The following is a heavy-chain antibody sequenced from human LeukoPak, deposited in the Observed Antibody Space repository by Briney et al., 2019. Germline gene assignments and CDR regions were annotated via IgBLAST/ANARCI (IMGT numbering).Heavy chain of an antibody. J-gene: IGHJ4*02. CDR3: ARASYYCARTTCYPGEY. Sequence: ASVKVSCKASGYTFTTFGISWVRQAPGQGLEWVGWISAYNGDTNYAQKFQDRDTMTTDSSTSTAYMELRSLRSDDTAVYYCARASYYCARTTCYPGEYWGQGTLITVSS. CDR2: ISAYNGDT. D-gene: IGHD2-2*01. CDR1: GYTFTTFG. V-gene: IGHV1-18*01.